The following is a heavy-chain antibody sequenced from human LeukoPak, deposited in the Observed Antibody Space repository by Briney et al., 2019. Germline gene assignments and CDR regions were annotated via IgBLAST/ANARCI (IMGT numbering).Heavy chain of an antibody. V-gene: IGHV4-31*03. CDR3: ASSGWPYYFDY. J-gene: IGHJ4*02. Sequence: SETLSLTCTVSGGSISSGGYYWSWIRQHPGKGLEWIGYIYYSGSTYYNPSLKSRVTISVDKSKNQFSLKLSSVTAADTAVYYCASSGWPYYFDYWGQGTLVTVSS. CDR2: IYYSGST. D-gene: IGHD6-19*01. CDR1: GGSISSGGYY.